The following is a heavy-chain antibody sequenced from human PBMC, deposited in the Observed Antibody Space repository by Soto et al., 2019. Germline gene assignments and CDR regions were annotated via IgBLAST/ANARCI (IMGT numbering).Heavy chain of an antibody. J-gene: IGHJ1*01. CDR3: GGVGNYYDSSGLSYFQH. V-gene: IGHV1-18*01. CDR2: ISAYNGNT. Sequence: QVQLVQSGAEVKKPGASVKVSCKASGYTFTSYGISWVRQAPGQGLEWMGWISAYNGNTNYAQKLQGRVTMTTDTPTRTAYREWRGLELKDPPCNYWGGVGNYYDSSGLSYFQHWGQGTLVTVSS. D-gene: IGHD3-22*01. CDR1: GYTFTSYG.